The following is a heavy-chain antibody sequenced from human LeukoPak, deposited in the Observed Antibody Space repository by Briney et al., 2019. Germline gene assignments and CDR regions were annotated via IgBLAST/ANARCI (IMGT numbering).Heavy chain of an antibody. J-gene: IGHJ4*02. D-gene: IGHD6-19*01. V-gene: IGHV3-64D*06. CDR1: GLTFSGYT. Sequence: GGSLRLSCSASGLTFSGYTMHWVRQAPGKGLDYVSGISSNGYSTFYADSVKGRFTISRDNSKNTLYLQMSSLRPEDTAVYYCVNQISGWVYWGQGTLVTVSS. CDR2: ISSNGYST. CDR3: VNQISGWVY.